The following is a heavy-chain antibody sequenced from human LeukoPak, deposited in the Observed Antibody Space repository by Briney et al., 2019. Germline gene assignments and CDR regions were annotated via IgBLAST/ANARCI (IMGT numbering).Heavy chain of an antibody. CDR2: ISSNGGST. J-gene: IGHJ4*02. CDR3: VKDRVSSGWHY. V-gene: IGHV3-64D*06. D-gene: IGHD6-19*01. Sequence: GGSLRLSCSASGFTFSSYAMHWVRQAPGKGLEYVSAISSNGGSTYYADSVKGRFTISRDNSKNTLYPQMSSLRAEDTAMYYCVKDRVSSGWHYWGQGTLVTVSS. CDR1: GFTFSSYA.